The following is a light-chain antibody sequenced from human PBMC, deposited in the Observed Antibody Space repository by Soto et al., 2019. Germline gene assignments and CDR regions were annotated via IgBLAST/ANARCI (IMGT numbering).Light chain of an antibody. CDR3: QQYDTFVT. CDR1: QSIRTC. J-gene: IGKJ5*01. CDR2: DAS. Sequence: DIQMTQSPSTLSASVGDRVTITCRASQSIRTCLAWYRQRPGKPPKPLIYDASSLESWAPSRFSGSGSGTEFTLTISSLQPDDFATYYCQQYDTFVTFGQGTRLEIK. V-gene: IGKV1-5*01.